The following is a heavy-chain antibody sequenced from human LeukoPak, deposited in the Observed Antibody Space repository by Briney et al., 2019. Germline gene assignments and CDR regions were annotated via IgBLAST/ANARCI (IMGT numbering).Heavy chain of an antibody. CDR3: ARYTDHYYFDY. D-gene: IGHD1-1*01. CDR2: IYPGDSDT. CDR1: GYSFTTYW. J-gene: IGHJ4*02. V-gene: IGHV5-51*01. Sequence: GESLKISCKGSGYSFTTYWIGWVRQMPGKGLEWMGIIYPGDSDTRYSPSFQGQVTISADKSIGTAYLQWSSLNTSDTAMYYCARYTDHYYFDYWGQGTLVTVSS.